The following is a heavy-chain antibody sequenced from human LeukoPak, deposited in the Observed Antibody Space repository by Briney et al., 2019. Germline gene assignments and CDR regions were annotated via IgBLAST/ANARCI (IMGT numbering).Heavy chain of an antibody. CDR3: ARALVTQWLVRYYYYYGMDV. CDR2: IWYAGSNK. CDR1: GFTFSSYG. Sequence: GGSLRLSCAASGFTFSSYGMHWVRQAPGKGTEWVAVIWYAGSNKYYADSVKGRFTISRDNSKNTLYLQMNSLRAEDTAVYYCARALVTQWLVRYYYYYGMDVWGQGTTVTVSS. D-gene: IGHD6-19*01. V-gene: IGHV3-33*01. J-gene: IGHJ6*02.